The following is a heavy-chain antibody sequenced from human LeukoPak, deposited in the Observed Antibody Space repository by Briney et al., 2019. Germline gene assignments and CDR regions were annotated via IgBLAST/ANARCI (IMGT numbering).Heavy chain of an antibody. J-gene: IGHJ4*02. D-gene: IGHD5-12*01. CDR2: ISGSGGST. CDR3: AKLVVPGSWLLYFDY. CDR1: GVTFSSYG. V-gene: IGHV3-23*01. Sequence: GGSLRLSCAASGVTFSSYGMSWGRPAPGEGLGWVSAISGSGGSTNYADSVKGRFTLSRDNSKNTLYLQMNSLRAEDTAVYYCAKLVVPGSWLLYFDYWGQGTLVSVSS.